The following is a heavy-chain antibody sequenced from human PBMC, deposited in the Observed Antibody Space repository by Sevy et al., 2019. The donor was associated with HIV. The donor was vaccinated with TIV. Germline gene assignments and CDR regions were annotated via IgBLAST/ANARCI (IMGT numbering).Heavy chain of an antibody. CDR3: ARTSPGYGGGWYDFDY. D-gene: IGHD6-19*01. CDR2: IYISGST. J-gene: IGHJ4*02. Sequence: SETLSLTCTVSGGSISTYYWSWIRQPAGKGLEWIGHIYISGSTNYNPSLKSRVTMSLDTSKNQFSLKLTSMTAADTAVYYCARTSPGYGGGWYDFDYWGQGTLVTVSS. V-gene: IGHV4-4*07. CDR1: GGSISTYY.